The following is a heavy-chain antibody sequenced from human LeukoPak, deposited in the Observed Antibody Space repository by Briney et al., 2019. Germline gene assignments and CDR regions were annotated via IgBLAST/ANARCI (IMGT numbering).Heavy chain of an antibody. Sequence: ASVKVPCKASGYTFTGYYMHWVRQAPGQGLEWMGWINPNSGGTNYAQKFQGRVTMTRDTSISTAYMELSRLRSDDTAVYYCARGHDYGDFFDYWGQGTLVTVSS. CDR1: GYTFTGYY. V-gene: IGHV1-2*02. CDR3: ARGHDYGDFFDY. CDR2: INPNSGGT. J-gene: IGHJ4*02. D-gene: IGHD4-17*01.